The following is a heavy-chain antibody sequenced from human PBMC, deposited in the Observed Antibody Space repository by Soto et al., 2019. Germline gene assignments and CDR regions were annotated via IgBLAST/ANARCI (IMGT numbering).Heavy chain of an antibody. CDR3: ARSRDSTVWYSLDS. CDR1: GFSFSSAA. V-gene: IGHV3-23*01. D-gene: IGHD6-19*01. J-gene: IGHJ4*02. Sequence: EVQLLESGGGVVQPGGSLRLFCGASGFSFSSAAMNWVRQAPGGGLEWVSSIKGRGDRTYYRPSVKGRFTISRDSSRDTPYLEMTSLRAQHSAQYYSARSRDSTVWYSLDSSGQGTLVTVSS. CDR2: IKGRGDRT.